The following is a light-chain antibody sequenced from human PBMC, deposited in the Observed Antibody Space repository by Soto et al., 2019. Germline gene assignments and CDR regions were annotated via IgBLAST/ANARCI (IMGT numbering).Light chain of an antibody. J-gene: IGKJ5*01. CDR2: DTS. CDR1: QSVSIK. V-gene: IGKV3-15*01. Sequence: EIVLTQSPGTLSLSPGERATLSCRASQSVSIKLAWYQQKPGQAPRLLIYDTSTRATGIPARFSGSGSGTEFTLTISSLQSEDFAVYYCQQYNNWPPITCGQGTRLEIK. CDR3: QQYNNWPPIT.